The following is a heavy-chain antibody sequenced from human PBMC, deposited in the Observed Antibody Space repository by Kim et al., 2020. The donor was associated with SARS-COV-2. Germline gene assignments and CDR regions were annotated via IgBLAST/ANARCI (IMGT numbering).Heavy chain of an antibody. CDR2: INHSGST. CDR3: ARGRRGSGYDWKGFYYYYYGMDV. J-gene: IGHJ6*02. D-gene: IGHD5-12*01. CDR1: GGSFSGYY. Sequence: SETLSLTCAVYGGSFSGYYWSWIRQPPGKGLEWIGEINHSGSTNYNPSLKSRVTISVDTSKNQFSLKLSSVTAADTAVYYCARGRRGSGYDWKGFYYYYYGMDVWGQGTTVTVSS. V-gene: IGHV4-34*01.